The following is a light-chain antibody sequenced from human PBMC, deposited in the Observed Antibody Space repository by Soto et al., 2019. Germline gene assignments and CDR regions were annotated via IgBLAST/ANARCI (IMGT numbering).Light chain of an antibody. J-gene: IGKJ4*01. V-gene: IGKV3-20*01. CDR3: QQYGSAPLT. CDR1: QSVSSSY. Sequence: EIVLTQSPGTLSLSPGERATLSCRASQSVSSSYLAWYQQKPGQAPRLLIYGASSRPTGIPDRFSGSGSGTDFTLTISRLEPDDFAGYYCQQYGSAPLTFGGGIKVEIK. CDR2: GAS.